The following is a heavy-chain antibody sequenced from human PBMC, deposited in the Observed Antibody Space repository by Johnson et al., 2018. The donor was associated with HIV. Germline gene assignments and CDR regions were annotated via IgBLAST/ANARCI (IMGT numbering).Heavy chain of an antibody. CDR2: VKSKTDGGTT. CDR3: TTQAQWLVRAYDAFDI. J-gene: IGHJ3*02. D-gene: IGHD6-19*01. CDR1: GFTFSDAW. Sequence: VQLVESGGGLVKPGGSLRLSCAASGFTFSDAWMNWVRQAPGKGLEWVGRVKSKTDGGTTDYAAPVKGRFTISRDASKNTLYLQMNSLKTEDTAVYYCTTQAQWLVRAYDAFDIWGQGTMVTVSS. V-gene: IGHV3-15*01.